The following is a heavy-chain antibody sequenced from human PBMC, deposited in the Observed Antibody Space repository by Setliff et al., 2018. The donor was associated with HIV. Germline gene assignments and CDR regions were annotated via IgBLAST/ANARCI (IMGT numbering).Heavy chain of an antibody. CDR1: GYSFTSHG. CDR2: ISPYNGIT. CDR3: ARGMGYVGYDWGLPWAPFDS. J-gene: IGHJ4*02. D-gene: IGHD5-12*01. V-gene: IGHV1-18*01. Sequence: ASVKVSCKASGYSFTSHGLHWVRQAPGQGLEWVGWISPYNGITNYALNLQGRVTIITDTSTSTAYMELRSLTSDDTAVYFCARGMGYVGYDWGLPWAPFDSWGQGTLVTVSS.